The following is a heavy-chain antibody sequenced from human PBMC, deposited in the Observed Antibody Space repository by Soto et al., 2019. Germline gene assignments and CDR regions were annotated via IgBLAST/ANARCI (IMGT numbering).Heavy chain of an antibody. D-gene: IGHD6-6*01. Sequence: QVQLVESGGGVVQPGRSLRLSCAACGFTFSSYGMHWVRQAPGKGLEWVAVISYDGSNKYYADSVKGRFTISRDNSKNTLYLQMNSLRAEDTAVYYCAKDPGSNYYYYGMDVWGQGTTVTVSS. CDR1: GFTFSSYG. J-gene: IGHJ6*02. CDR2: ISYDGSNK. CDR3: AKDPGSNYYYYGMDV. V-gene: IGHV3-30*18.